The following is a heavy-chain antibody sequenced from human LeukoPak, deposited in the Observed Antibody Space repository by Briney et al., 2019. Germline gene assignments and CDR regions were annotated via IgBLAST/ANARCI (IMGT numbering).Heavy chain of an antibody. CDR3: ARYGGIAARRGENWFDP. CDR2: INHSGST. J-gene: IGHJ5*02. V-gene: IGHV4-34*01. D-gene: IGHD6-6*01. Sequence: SETLSLTCAVYGGSFSGYYWSWIRQPPGKGLEWIGEINHSGSTNYNPSLKSRVTISVDTSKNQFSLKLSSVTAADTAVYYCARYGGIAARRGENWFDPWGQGTLVTVSS. CDR1: GGSFSGYY.